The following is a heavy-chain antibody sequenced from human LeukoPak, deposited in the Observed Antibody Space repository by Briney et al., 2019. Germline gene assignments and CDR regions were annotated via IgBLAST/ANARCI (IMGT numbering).Heavy chain of an antibody. Sequence: GGSLRLSCAASGFTFSSYEMNWVRQAPGKGLEWVSYISSSGSTIYYADSVKGRFTISRDNAKNSLYLQMNSLRAEDTAVYYCARDSTYYYDSSGFQRAMDVWGKGTTVTVSS. CDR1: GFTFSSYE. D-gene: IGHD3-22*01. CDR2: ISSSGSTI. CDR3: ARDSTYYYDSSGFQRAMDV. V-gene: IGHV3-48*03. J-gene: IGHJ6*03.